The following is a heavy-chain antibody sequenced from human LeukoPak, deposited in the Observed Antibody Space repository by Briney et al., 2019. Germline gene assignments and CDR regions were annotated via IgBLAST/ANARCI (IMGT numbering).Heavy chain of an antibody. CDR3: AREHKDYDGDGYYYGY. CDR1: GGSISSNYY. V-gene: IGHV4-39*07. D-gene: IGHD2-21*02. J-gene: IGHJ4*02. Sequence: PSETLSLTCTVSGGSISSNYYWGWIRQPPGKGLEWIVSFFYSGSTYYDPPLKIRVTMSLDSSKNQFSLRLTSVTAADTAVYYCAREHKDYDGDGYYYGYWGQGTLVTVSS. CDR2: FFYSGST.